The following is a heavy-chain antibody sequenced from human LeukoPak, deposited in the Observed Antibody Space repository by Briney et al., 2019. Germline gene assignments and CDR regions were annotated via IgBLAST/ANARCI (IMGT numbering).Heavy chain of an antibody. CDR2: FDSEDGET. CDR3: AIPPPSTVHYFDY. D-gene: IGHD4-11*01. J-gene: IGHJ4*02. Sequence: ASVKVSCKASGYTLTELSMHWVRQAPGKGLEWMGGFDSEDGETIYAQKFQGRVTMTEDTSTDTAYMELSSLRSEDTAVYYCAIPPPSTVHYFDYWGQGTLVTVSS. CDR1: GYTLTELS. V-gene: IGHV1-24*01.